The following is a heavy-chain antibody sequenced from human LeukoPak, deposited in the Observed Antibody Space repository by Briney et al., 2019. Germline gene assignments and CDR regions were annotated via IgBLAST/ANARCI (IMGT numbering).Heavy chain of an antibody. V-gene: IGHV4-4*02. CDR2: IYPSGST. CDR1: GASISSRNW. CDR3: AREPTVDIDF. D-gene: IGHD4-23*01. J-gene: IGHJ4*02. Sequence: SETLSLTCAVSGASISSRNWWIWVRQPPGKGLEWIGEIYPSGSTNYNPSLKSRVTISIDKSKNQFFLKLSSVTAADTAVYYCAREPTVDIDFWGQGTLVTVSS.